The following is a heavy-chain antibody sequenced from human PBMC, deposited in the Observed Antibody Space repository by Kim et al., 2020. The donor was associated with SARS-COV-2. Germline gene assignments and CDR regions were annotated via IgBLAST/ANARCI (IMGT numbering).Heavy chain of an antibody. D-gene: IGHD4-4*01. V-gene: IGHV3-30*02. Sequence: VKRRFTISRDNSKHTLYLQMTGLRAEDTAVYYCAKDLSNYLPRYYFYGMDVWGQGTTVTVSS. CDR3: AKDLSNYLPRYYFYGMDV. J-gene: IGHJ6*02.